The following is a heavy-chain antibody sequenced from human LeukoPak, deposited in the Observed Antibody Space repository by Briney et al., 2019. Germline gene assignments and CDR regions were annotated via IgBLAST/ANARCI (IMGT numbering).Heavy chain of an antibody. CDR2: INHSGST. D-gene: IGHD2-15*01. J-gene: IGHJ5*02. Sequence: SETLSLTCAVYGGSFSGYYWSWIRQPPGKGLEWIGEINHSGSTNYNPSLKSRVTISLDTSKNQFSLKLSSVTAADTAVYYCARDIVVVVAATLGENWFDPWGQGTLVTVSS. CDR1: GGSFSGYY. CDR3: ARDIVVVVAATLGENWFDP. V-gene: IGHV4-34*01.